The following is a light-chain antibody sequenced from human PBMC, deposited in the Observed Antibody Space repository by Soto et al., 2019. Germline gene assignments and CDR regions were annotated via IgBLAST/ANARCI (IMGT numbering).Light chain of an antibody. CDR2: GAS. J-gene: IGKJ4*01. Sequence: TVMTQYRTTLSVSPVERATLSCRASQSVSSSYLAWYQQKPGQAPRLLIYGASSRATGIPDRFSGSGSGTDFTLTISRLEPEDFAVYYCQQYGSSPLTFGGVTKVDVK. CDR1: QSVSSSY. V-gene: IGKV3-20*01. CDR3: QQYGSSPLT.